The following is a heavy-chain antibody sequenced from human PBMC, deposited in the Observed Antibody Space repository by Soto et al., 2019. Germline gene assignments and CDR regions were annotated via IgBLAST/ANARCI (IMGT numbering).Heavy chain of an antibody. CDR2: INAGNGNT. CDR3: ARVGPSYYFDY. Sequence: ASVKVSCKASGFAFTSYAMHWVRQAPGQRLEWMGWINAGNGNTKYSQKFQGRVTITRDTSASTAYMELSSLGSEDTAVYYCARVGPSYYFDYWGQGTLVTVSS. CDR1: GFAFTSYA. J-gene: IGHJ4*02. V-gene: IGHV1-3*01.